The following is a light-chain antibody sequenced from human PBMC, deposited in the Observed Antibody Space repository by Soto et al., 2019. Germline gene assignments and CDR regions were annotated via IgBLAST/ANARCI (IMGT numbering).Light chain of an antibody. J-gene: IGKJ4*01. Sequence: ETVLTQSPATLSVSPGETATLSCRASQNIGGTLAWYQQKPGQAPRLLFYGASTRATGIPARFSGSGSGTEFTLTISSLQSEDFAVYYCQQFHNWPPLTFGGGTKVDIK. V-gene: IGKV3-15*01. CDR3: QQFHNWPPLT. CDR1: QNIGGT. CDR2: GAS.